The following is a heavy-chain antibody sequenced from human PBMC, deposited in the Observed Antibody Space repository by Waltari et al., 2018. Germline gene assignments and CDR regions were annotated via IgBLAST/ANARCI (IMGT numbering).Heavy chain of an antibody. CDR3: AREFYYSDAFTGV. Sequence: VQLVQSGAEVKKPGASVKVSCKASGYSFTSFDIYWVRQAAGQGLEWMGWMNPDRGNTGYAEKFQGRVTMTRDTSRSTAYMELSSLRSEDTAVYYCAREFYYSDAFTGVWGQGTLVTVSS. J-gene: IGHJ4*02. V-gene: IGHV1-8*01. CDR2: MNPDRGNT. D-gene: IGHD4-17*01. CDR1: GYSFTSFD.